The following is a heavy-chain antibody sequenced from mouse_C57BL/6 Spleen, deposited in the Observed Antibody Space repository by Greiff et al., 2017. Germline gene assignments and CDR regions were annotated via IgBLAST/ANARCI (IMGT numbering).Heavy chain of an antibody. V-gene: IGHV1-15*01. J-gene: IGHJ4*01. CDR2: IDPETGGT. CDR3: TRRGRTGKYYYAMDY. D-gene: IGHD4-1*01. Sequence: VQLQQSGAELVRPGASVTLSCKASGYTFTDYEMHWVKQTPVHGLEWIGAIDPETGGTAYNQKFKGKAILTAEKSSSTAYMGLLSLTSEDSAVYYWTRRGRTGKYYYAMDYWGQGTSVTVSS. CDR1: GYTFTDYE.